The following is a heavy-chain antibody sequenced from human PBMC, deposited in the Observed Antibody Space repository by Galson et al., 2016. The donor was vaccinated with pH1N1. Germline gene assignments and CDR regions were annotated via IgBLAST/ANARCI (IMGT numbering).Heavy chain of an antibody. CDR3: ARPGNYDGDRRGAFDL. CDR1: GFTFRNYG. Sequence: SLRLSCAASGFTFRNYGMSWVRQAPGKGLEWVSAITFTGGSTYYADDVKGRFTISRDTSKNTLYLQMNSLRAEDTAVYYCARPGNYDGDRRGAFDLWGQGTMVTVSP. J-gene: IGHJ3*01. CDR2: ITFTGGST. D-gene: IGHD4-23*01. V-gene: IGHV3-23*01.